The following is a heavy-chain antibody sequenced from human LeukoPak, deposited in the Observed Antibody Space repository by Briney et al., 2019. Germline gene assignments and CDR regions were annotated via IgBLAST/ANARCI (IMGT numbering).Heavy chain of an antibody. CDR2: IIPILGIA. V-gene: IGHV1-69*04. CDR3: RTDGAVVKSSDY. D-gene: IGHD4-17*01. Sequence: SVKVSCKASGGTFSSYAISWVRQAPGQGLEWMGRIIPILGIANYAKKFQGRVTITADKSTSTAYVELSSLRSEDTAVYYCRTDGAVVKSSDYWGQGTLVTVSS. CDR1: GGTFSSYA. J-gene: IGHJ4*02.